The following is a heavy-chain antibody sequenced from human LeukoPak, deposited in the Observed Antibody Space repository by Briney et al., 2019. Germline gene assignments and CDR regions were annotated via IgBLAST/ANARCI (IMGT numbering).Heavy chain of an antibody. CDR3: ARGLGPSNWFDP. V-gene: IGHV4-38-2*02. CDR1: GYSISSGYY. Sequence: SETLSLTCTVSGYSISSGYYWGWIRQPPGKGLEWIGSIYHSGSTYYNPSLKSRVTISVDTSKNQFSLKLSSVTAANTAVYYCARGLGPSNWFDPWGQGTLVTVSS. J-gene: IGHJ5*02. D-gene: IGHD4-11*01. CDR2: IYHSGST.